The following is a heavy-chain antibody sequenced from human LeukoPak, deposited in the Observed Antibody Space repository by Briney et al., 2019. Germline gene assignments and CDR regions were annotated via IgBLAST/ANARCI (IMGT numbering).Heavy chain of an antibody. J-gene: IGHJ4*02. CDR1: AFSFSTYS. CDR2: ISGSSSAI. D-gene: IGHD6-25*01. CDR3: ARERPGSASAFDS. V-gene: IGHV3-48*04. Sequence: GGSLRLSCAASAFSFSTYSMNWVRQAPGKGLEWISYISGSSSAIYYADSVKGRVTISRENAKNSLHLQMNSLRAEDTAVYYCARERPGSASAFDSWGQGTLVTVSS.